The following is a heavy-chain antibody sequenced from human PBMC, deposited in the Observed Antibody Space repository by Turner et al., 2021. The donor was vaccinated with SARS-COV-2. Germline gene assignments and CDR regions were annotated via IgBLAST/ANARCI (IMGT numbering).Heavy chain of an antibody. CDR3: ARDGYGGTVGYALDI. V-gene: IGHV3-33*01. CDR1: GFTFSSYG. CDR2: IWYDVSNK. J-gene: IGHJ3*02. Sequence: QVKLVESGGGVVQPGRSLRLSCAASGFTFSSYGIHWVRQAPGKGLEWVAVIWYDVSNKYYADSVKGRFTISRDNSKNTLYLQINSLRAVDTAVYYCARDGYGGTVGYALDIWGQGTTVTVSS. D-gene: IGHD1-7*01.